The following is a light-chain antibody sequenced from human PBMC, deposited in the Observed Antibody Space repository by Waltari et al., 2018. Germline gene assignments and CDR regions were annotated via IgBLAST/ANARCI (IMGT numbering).Light chain of an antibody. CDR3: QQRSNWPPG. CDR2: AAS. J-gene: IGKJ5*01. Sequence: DIQMTPSPSSLSASVGDRVTITCRASQSISSYLNWYQQKPGKAPKLLIYAASSLQSGVPSRFSGSGSGTDFTLTISSLEPEDFAVYYCQQRSNWPPGFGQGTRLEIK. V-gene: IGKV1-39*01. CDR1: QSISSY.